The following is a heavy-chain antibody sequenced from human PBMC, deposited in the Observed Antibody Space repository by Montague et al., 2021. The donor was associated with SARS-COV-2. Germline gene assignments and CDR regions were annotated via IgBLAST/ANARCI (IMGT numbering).Heavy chain of an antibody. CDR2: ISSSGSTI. CDR1: GFTFSSYE. CDR3: ARAGDFGYGSGSYAGGFDY. V-gene: IGHV3-48*03. Sequence: SLRLSCAASGFTFSSYEMNWVRQAPGKGLEWVSYISSSGSTIYYADSVKGRFTISRDNAKNSLYLQMNSLRAEDTAVYYCARAGDFGYGSGSYAGGFDYWGREPWSPSPQ. J-gene: IGHJ4*02. D-gene: IGHD3-10*01.